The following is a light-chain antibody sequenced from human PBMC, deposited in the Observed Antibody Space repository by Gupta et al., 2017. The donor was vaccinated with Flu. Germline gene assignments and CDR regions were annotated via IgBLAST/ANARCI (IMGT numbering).Light chain of an antibody. CDR1: QFLASNY. J-gene: IGKJ2*01. Sequence: ERATLSCRASQFLASNYLAWYQQIPGQAPKLLIYAASRRATGIPDRFIGSGSGTDFTLTISRLEPEDFAVYYCQQYGDSPYTFGQGTKLEIK. CDR3: QQYGDSPYT. CDR2: AAS. V-gene: IGKV3-20*01.